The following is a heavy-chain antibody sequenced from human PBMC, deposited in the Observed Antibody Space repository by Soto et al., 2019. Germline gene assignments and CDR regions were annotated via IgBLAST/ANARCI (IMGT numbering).Heavy chain of an antibody. D-gene: IGHD6-19*01. J-gene: IGHJ4*02. CDR2: ISSSSSYI. V-gene: IGHV3-21*01. CDR1: GFTFSSYS. Sequence: GGSLRLSCAASGFTFSSYSMNWVRQAPGKGLEWVSSISSSSSYIYYADSVKGRFTISRDNAKNSLYLQMNSLRAEDTAVYYCASSHGYSSGWPKRWGQGTLVTVSS. CDR3: ASSHGYSSGWPKR.